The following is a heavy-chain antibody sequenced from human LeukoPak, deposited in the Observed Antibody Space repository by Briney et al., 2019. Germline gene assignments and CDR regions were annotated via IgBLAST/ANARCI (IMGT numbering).Heavy chain of an antibody. CDR2: IKQDGSEK. CDR1: GFTFSSYW. CDR3: ARDGLRKSDNYYYGMDV. D-gene: IGHD3-16*01. J-gene: IGHJ6*02. V-gene: IGHV3-7*01. Sequence: GGSLRLSCGASGFTFSSYWMTWVRQAPGQGLERVANIKQDGSEKYYVDSVKGRFTISRDNSKNTLYLQMNSLRAEDTAVYYCARDGLRKSDNYYYGMDVWGQGTTVTVSS.